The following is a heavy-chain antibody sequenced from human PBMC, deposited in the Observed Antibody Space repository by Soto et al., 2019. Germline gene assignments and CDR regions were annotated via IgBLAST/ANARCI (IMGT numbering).Heavy chain of an antibody. V-gene: IGHV3-15*01. Sequence: GGSLRLSCAASGFTFSNAWMNWVRQAPGKGLEWVGRIKSKTDGGTTDYAAPVKGRFTISRDDSKNTLYLQMNSLKTEDTAVYYCTTGRFFWSGYYAFDIWGQGTMVTVSS. CDR1: GFTFSNAW. CDR2: IKSKTDGGTT. D-gene: IGHD3-3*01. J-gene: IGHJ3*02. CDR3: TTGRFFWSGYYAFDI.